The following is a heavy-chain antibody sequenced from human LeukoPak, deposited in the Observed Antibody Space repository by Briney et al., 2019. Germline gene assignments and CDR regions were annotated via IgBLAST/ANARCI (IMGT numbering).Heavy chain of an antibody. Sequence: SETPSLTCTVSGGSISSYYWSWIRQPAGKGLEWIGRIYTSGSTNYNPSLKSRVTMSVDTSKNQFSLKLSSVTAADTAVYYCAREGSRNSYYYYGMDVWGQGTTVTVSS. CDR2: IYTSGST. J-gene: IGHJ6*02. CDR3: AREGSRNSYYYYGMDV. V-gene: IGHV4-4*07. CDR1: GGSISSYY. D-gene: IGHD1-1*01.